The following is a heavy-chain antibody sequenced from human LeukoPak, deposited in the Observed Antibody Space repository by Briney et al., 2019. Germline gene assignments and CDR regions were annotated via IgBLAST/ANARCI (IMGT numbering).Heavy chain of an antibody. D-gene: IGHD1-1*01. Sequence: PGGSLRLSCTFSGLTFRNYWVNWVRQAPGKGLEWVANINPGGNEISSVDSVKGRSSISRDNAKNSLDLQMSSLRVEDTAVYYCMSWGTDNHWGQGILVTVSS. CDR2: INPGGNEI. J-gene: IGHJ4*02. CDR1: GLTFRNYW. CDR3: MSWGTDNH. V-gene: IGHV3-7*01.